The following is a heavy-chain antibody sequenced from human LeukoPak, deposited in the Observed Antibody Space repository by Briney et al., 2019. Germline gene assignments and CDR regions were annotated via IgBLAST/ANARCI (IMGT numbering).Heavy chain of an antibody. Sequence: PSETLSLTCSVSGGSISTYYWSWIRQPPGKGLEWIGYIYYSGSTSYNPSLKSRVTISVDTSKNQFSLKLSSVSAADTAVYYCARQREGYFDLWGRGTLVTVSS. CDR3: ARQREGYFDL. CDR2: IYYSGST. V-gene: IGHV4-59*08. J-gene: IGHJ2*01. CDR1: GGSISTYY.